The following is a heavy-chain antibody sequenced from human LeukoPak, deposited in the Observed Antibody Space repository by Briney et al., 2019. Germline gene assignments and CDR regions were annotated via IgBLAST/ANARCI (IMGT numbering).Heavy chain of an antibody. Sequence: SETLSLTCAVYGVSFSGYYWSWIRQPPGKGLEWIGEINHSGSTNYNPSLKSRVTISVDTSKNQFSLKLSSVTAADTAVYYCARGRLGGYSYGYAFDYWGQGTLVTVSS. V-gene: IGHV4-34*01. CDR3: ARGRLGGYSYGYAFDY. J-gene: IGHJ4*02. CDR2: INHSGST. D-gene: IGHD5-18*01. CDR1: GVSFSGYY.